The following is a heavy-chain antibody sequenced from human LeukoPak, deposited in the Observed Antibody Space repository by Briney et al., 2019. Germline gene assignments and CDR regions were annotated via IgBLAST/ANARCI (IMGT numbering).Heavy chain of an antibody. V-gene: IGHV5-51*01. J-gene: IGHJ4*02. CDR1: GYGFTSYW. CDR2: IYPGDSNS. Sequence: GGSLEISFRGSGYGFTSYWIVWGRPMPGKGVEWMGVIYPGDSNSRYIPSFQGQVTISADNSISTAYLQWSSLKASDTAMYYCARRAHSGAMITLDYWGQGTLVTVSS. CDR3: ARRAHSGAMITLDY. D-gene: IGHD5-12*01.